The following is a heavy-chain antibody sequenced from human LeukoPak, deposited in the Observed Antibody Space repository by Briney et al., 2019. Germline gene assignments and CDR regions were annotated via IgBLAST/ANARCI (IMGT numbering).Heavy chain of an antibody. CDR2: INPNSGGA. D-gene: IGHD3-22*01. J-gene: IGHJ4*02. CDR3: ARSWLGYYDSSGRCDY. V-gene: IGHV1-2*02. Sequence: GASVKVSCKASGYTLTGYYVHWVRQAPGQGLEWMGWINPNSGGANYAQKLQGRVTMTTDTSTSTAYMELRSLRSDDTAVYYCARSWLGYYDSSGRCDYWGQGTLVTVSS. CDR1: GYTLTGYY.